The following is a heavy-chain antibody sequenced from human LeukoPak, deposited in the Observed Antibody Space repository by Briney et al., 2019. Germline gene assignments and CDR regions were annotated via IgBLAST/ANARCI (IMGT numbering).Heavy chain of an antibody. D-gene: IGHD3-22*01. J-gene: IGHJ4*02. CDR2: IKQDGTEK. Sequence: GGSLRPSCAASGFTFSSHWMSWVRQAPGKGLEWVANIKQDGTEKYYVDSVKGRFTISRDNAKNSLDLQMNSLRAEDTAVYYCARAGRYYDSSGYLPSFDYWGQGTLVTVSS. V-gene: IGHV3-7*01. CDR3: ARAGRYYDSSGYLPSFDY. CDR1: GFTFSSHW.